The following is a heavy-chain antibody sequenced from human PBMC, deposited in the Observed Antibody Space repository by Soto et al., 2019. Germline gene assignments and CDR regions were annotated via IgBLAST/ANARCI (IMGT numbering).Heavy chain of an antibody. Sequence: QLQLQESGSGLVKPSQTLSLTCAVSGGSISSGGYSWSWIRQPPGKGLEWIGYIYHSGSTYYNPSLTSRVPVSVDSSKTQFSLKLSSVTAADTAVYYCARASTTVTTLDYWGQGTLVTVSS. CDR3: ARASTTVTTLDY. J-gene: IGHJ4*02. CDR1: GGSISSGGYS. D-gene: IGHD4-17*01. V-gene: IGHV4-30-2*01. CDR2: IYHSGST.